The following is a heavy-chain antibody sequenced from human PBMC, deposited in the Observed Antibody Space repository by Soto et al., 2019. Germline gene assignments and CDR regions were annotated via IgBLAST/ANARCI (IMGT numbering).Heavy chain of an antibody. Sequence: SETLSLTCAVYGGSFSGYYWSWIRQPPRKGLEWIGEINHSGSTNYNPSLKSRVTISVDTSKNQFSLKLTSVTAAETAVYYCVRTARQGAVAPHWFDRWGQGTQVTVSS. V-gene: IGHV4-34*01. J-gene: IGHJ5*02. D-gene: IGHD2-21*02. CDR1: GGSFSGYY. CDR2: INHSGST. CDR3: VRTARQGAVAPHWFDR.